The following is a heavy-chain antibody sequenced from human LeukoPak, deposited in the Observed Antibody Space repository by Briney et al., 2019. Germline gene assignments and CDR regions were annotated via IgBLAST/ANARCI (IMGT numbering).Heavy chain of an antibody. CDR1: GGSFSGYY. Sequence: SETLSLTCAVYGGSFSGYYWSWIRQPPGKGLEWIGETNHSGSTNYNPSLKSRVTISVNTSKNQFSLKLSSVTAADTAVYYCARGPKKIFGVVIQKYYFDYWGQGTLVTVSS. CDR2: TNHSGST. D-gene: IGHD3-3*01. CDR3: ARGPKKIFGVVIQKYYFDY. J-gene: IGHJ4*02. V-gene: IGHV4-34*01.